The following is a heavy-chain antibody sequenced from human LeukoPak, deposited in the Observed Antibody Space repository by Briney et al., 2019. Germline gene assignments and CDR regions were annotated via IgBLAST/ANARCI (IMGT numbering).Heavy chain of an antibody. CDR3: ARVRRGYSSGWIDY. CDR2: IYYSGST. V-gene: IGHV4-59*01. CDR1: GGSISSYY. Sequence: PSETLYLTCTVSGGSISSYYWSWIRQPPGKGLEWIGYIYYSGSTNYNPSLKSRVTISVDTSKNQFSLKLSSVTAADTAVYYCARVRRGYSSGWIDYWGQGTLVTVSS. J-gene: IGHJ4*02. D-gene: IGHD6-19*01.